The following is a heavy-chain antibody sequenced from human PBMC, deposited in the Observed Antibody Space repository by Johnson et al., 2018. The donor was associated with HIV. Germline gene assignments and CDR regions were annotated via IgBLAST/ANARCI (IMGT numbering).Heavy chain of an antibody. CDR3: ARDLRWGSSVTHDAFDI. J-gene: IGHJ3*02. CDR1: GFTFSTYA. V-gene: IGHV3-30-3*01. CDR2: ISYDGTNK. D-gene: IGHD3-16*01. Sequence: QVQLVESGGGVVQPGRSLRLSCGASGFTFSTYAVHWVRQAPGKGLEWVAVISYDGTNKYYADSVRGRFTISRDNSKNMLYLQMNSLRAEDTAVYYCARDLRWGSSVTHDAFDIWGQGTMVTVSS.